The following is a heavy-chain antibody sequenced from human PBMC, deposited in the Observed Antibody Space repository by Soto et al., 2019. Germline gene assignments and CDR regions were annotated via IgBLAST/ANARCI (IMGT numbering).Heavy chain of an antibody. J-gene: IGHJ6*02. V-gene: IGHV4-4*07. CDR2: IYATGTT. CDR1: GASISGFY. Sequence: PSETLSLTCTVSGASISGFYWSWIRKSAGKGLEWIGRIYATGTTDYNPSLKSRVMMSVDTSKKQFSLKLRSVTAADTAVYYCGKGHSDYQGDYNYYGMDIWGQGTTVTVSS. D-gene: IGHD4-4*01. CDR3: GKGHSDYQGDYNYYGMDI.